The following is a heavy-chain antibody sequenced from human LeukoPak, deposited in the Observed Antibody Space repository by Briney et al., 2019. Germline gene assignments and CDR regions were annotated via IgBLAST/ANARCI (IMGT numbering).Heavy chain of an antibody. V-gene: IGHV3-33*01. CDR1: GFTFSSYG. J-gene: IGHJ4*02. CDR3: AREYYYDSSGLFDY. CDR2: IWYDGSNK. D-gene: IGHD3-22*01. Sequence: GRSLRLSCAASGFTFSSYGMHWVRQAPGKGLEWVAVIWYDGSNKYYADSVKGRFTISGDNSKNTLYLQMNSLRAEDTAVYYCAREYYYDSSGLFDYWGQGTLVTVSS.